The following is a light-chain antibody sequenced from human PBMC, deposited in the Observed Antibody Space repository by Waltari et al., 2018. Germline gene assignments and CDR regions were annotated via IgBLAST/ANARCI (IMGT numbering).Light chain of an antibody. Sequence: DIVMTQSPDSLAVSLGERATINCKSSQSILKSSNNNNYLAWYQQKPGQPPKLLFYWASTRESGVPDRFSGSGSGTDFTLTISSLQAEDVAVYYCQQYYISPFTFGPGTKVDIK. V-gene: IGKV4-1*01. CDR3: QQYYISPFT. CDR2: WAS. J-gene: IGKJ3*01. CDR1: QSILKSSNNNNY.